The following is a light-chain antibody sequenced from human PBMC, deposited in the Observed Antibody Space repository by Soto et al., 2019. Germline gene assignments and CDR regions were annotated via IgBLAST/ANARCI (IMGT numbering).Light chain of an antibody. CDR3: QQANSFPPLT. Sequence: DIQMTQSPSSVSASVGDRVTITCRASQAISRSLAWYQQTTGKAPKLLIYAASSLHSGVPSRFSGSGSGTDFTLTISSLQPEDFATYYCQQANSFPPLTFGGGTNVEIK. CDR1: QAISRS. CDR2: AAS. J-gene: IGKJ4*01. V-gene: IGKV1-12*01.